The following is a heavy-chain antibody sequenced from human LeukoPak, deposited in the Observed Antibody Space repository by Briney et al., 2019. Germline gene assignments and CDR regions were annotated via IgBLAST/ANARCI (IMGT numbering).Heavy chain of an antibody. Sequence: GASVKVSCKASGYTFTSYDTNWVRQATGQGLEWMGWMNPNSGNTGYAQKFQGRVTMTRNTSISTAYMELSSLRSEDTAVYYCARGELVRNYYYYMDVWGKGTTVTVSS. CDR1: GYTFTSYD. CDR2: MNPNSGNT. V-gene: IGHV1-8*01. J-gene: IGHJ6*03. CDR3: ARGELVRNYYYYMDV. D-gene: IGHD6-6*01.